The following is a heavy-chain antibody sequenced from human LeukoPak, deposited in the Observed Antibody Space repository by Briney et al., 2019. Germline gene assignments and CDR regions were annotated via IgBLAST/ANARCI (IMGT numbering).Heavy chain of an antibody. V-gene: IGHV4-4*07. Sequence: PSETLSLTCTVSGGSISSYYWSWIRQPAGKGLEWIGRIYTSGSTNYNPSLKSRLTLSVDTSKNQFSLKLNSVTAADTAVYYCARGIMFWSGYLPYFDYWGQGTLVTVSS. CDR2: IYTSGST. D-gene: IGHD3-3*01. CDR1: GGSISSYY. J-gene: IGHJ4*02. CDR3: ARGIMFWSGYLPYFDY.